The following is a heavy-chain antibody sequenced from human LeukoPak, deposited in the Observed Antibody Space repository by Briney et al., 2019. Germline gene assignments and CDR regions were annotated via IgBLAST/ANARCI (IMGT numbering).Heavy chain of an antibody. CDR1: GGSITSYY. CDR2: IYYSGTT. Sequence: PSETLSLTCTVSGGSITSYYWSWIRLPPGKGLEWIGYIYYSGTTNYNPSLKSRGSISVDTSKNKFSLKLSYVTAADTAVYYCARSSIAAPAKYYFDYWGQGTLVTVSS. V-gene: IGHV4-59*08. J-gene: IGHJ4*02. D-gene: IGHD6-13*01. CDR3: ARSSIAAPAKYYFDY.